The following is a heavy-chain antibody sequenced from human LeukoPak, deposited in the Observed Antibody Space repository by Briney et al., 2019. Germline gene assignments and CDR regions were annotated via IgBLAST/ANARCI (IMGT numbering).Heavy chain of an antibody. Sequence: ASVKVSCKASGYTFTSYYMHWVRQAPGQGLEWMGWINPNSGGTNYAQKFQGRVTMTRDTSISTAYMELSRLRSDDTAVYYCVKGYYYDSSGYYKRPGYFQHWGQGTLVTVSS. J-gene: IGHJ1*01. V-gene: IGHV1-2*02. CDR2: INPNSGGT. CDR1: GYTFTSYY. D-gene: IGHD3-22*01. CDR3: VKGYYYDSSGYYKRPGYFQH.